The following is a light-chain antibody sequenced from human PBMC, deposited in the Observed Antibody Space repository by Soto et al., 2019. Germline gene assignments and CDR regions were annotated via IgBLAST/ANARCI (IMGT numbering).Light chain of an antibody. CDR1: QSIGSL. J-gene: IGKJ1*01. V-gene: IGKV1-5*03. CDR3: QQHNSYERK. Sequence: IQMNQSPSTLSASVEDRVTITCRASQSIGSLLAWYQQKPGKAPKFLIYMASSLHSGVPSRFSGSGSGTEFTLTITSLQPDDFATYYCQQHNSYERKFGQGPKGHIK. CDR2: MAS.